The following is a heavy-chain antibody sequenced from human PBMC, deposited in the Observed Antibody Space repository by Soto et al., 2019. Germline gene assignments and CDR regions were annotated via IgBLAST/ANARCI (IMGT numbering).Heavy chain of an antibody. Sequence: ASVKVTCKASGDSFTNSDVSWVRHSTGQGLEWMGWMNPGSGDTGYAQKFQGRVTMTRDISIATAYMELSSLRSDDTAIYYCARMETFGSLNWFEPWGQGTLVTVS. CDR3: ARMETFGSLNWFEP. V-gene: IGHV1-8*01. CDR2: MNPGSGDT. J-gene: IGHJ5*02. CDR1: GDSFTNSD. D-gene: IGHD3-16*01.